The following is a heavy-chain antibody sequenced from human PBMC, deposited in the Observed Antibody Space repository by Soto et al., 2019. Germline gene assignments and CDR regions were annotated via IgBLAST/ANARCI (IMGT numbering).Heavy chain of an antibody. Sequence: PSETLSLTCTVSGGSFRGYYWGWVRQPPGKGLEWICEINHSGSSNYHPSLKSRVTISVATSKNQFSLTVNSVTPADTAVYYCARGEITLLGGMDVWGQGTTVTVSS. CDR1: GGSFRGYY. CDR2: INHSGSS. D-gene: IGHD3-10*01. V-gene: IGHV4-34*01. J-gene: IGHJ6*02. CDR3: ARGEITLLGGMDV.